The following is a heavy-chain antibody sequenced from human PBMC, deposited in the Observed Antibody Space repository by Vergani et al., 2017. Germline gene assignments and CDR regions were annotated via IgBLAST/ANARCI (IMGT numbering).Heavy chain of an antibody. CDR3: ARANSAVTTGNGMDV. D-gene: IGHD4-17*01. CDR1: GYTFTSYY. J-gene: IGHJ6*02. CDR2: INPNSGGT. Sequence: QVQLVQSGAEVKKPGASVKVSCKASGYTFTSYYMHWVRQAPGQGLEWMGWINPNSGGTNYAQKFQGWVTMTRDTSISTAYMELSRLRSDDTAVYYCARANSAVTTGNGMDVWGQGTTVTVSS. V-gene: IGHV1-2*04.